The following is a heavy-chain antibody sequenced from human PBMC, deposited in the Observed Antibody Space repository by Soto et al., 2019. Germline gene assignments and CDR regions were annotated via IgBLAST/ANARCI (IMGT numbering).Heavy chain of an antibody. D-gene: IGHD3-22*01. V-gene: IGHV1-24*01. J-gene: IGHJ4*02. CDR1: GYTLTELS. CDR2: FDPEDGET. CDR3: ATELDSSGYYSFDY. Sequence: VKVSCKVSGYTLTELSMHWVRQAPGKGLEWMGGFDPEDGETIYAQKFQGRVTMTEDPSTDTAYMELSSLRSEDTAVYYCATELDSSGYYSFDYWGQGTLVTVSS.